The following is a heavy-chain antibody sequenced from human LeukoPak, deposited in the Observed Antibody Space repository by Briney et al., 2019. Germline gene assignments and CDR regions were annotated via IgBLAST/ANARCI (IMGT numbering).Heavy chain of an antibody. V-gene: IGHV1-2*02. CDR1: GYTFTGYY. D-gene: IGHD6-6*01. CDR2: INPNSGGT. Sequence: ASVKVSCKASGYTFTGYYMHWVRQAPGQGLEWMGWINPNSGGTNYAQKFQGRVTMTRDTSISTAYMELSRLRSDDTALYYCARPYSRSSIDGFDIWGQGTMVTVSS. J-gene: IGHJ3*02. CDR3: ARPYSRSSIDGFDI.